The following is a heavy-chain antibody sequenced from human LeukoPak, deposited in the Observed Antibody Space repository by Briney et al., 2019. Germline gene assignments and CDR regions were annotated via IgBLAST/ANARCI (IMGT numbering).Heavy chain of an antibody. Sequence: GGSLRLSCAASELTLSNYCMTWVRQAPGKGLEWVSSISSSSSYIYYADSVKGRFTISRDNAKNSLYLQMNSLRAEDTAVYYCARDDDPRYYFDYWGQGTLVTVSS. CDR3: ARDDDPRYYFDY. J-gene: IGHJ4*02. D-gene: IGHD1-1*01. CDR1: ELTLSNYC. V-gene: IGHV3-21*01. CDR2: ISSSSSYI.